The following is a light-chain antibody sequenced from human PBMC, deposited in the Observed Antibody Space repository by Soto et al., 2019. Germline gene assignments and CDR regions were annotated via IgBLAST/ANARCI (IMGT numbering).Light chain of an antibody. V-gene: IGKV1-5*01. CDR1: QSISQW. J-gene: IGKJ1*01. CDR2: DAT. CDR3: QQYNSYPWT. Sequence: DIQMPQSPSTLSASVGDRVTISCRASQSISQWLAWYQQRPGKAPKLLIYDATSLEGGVSSRFGGSGSGTEFTLTINSLQPDDLATYYCQQYNSYPWTFGQGTKVEIK.